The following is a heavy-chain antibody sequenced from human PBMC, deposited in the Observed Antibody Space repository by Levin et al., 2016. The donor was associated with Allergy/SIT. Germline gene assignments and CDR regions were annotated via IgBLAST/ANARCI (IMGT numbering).Heavy chain of an antibody. D-gene: IGHD3-16*01. V-gene: IGHV4-30-2*01. CDR1: GGSISSGGYS. CDR3: CARSSMITFGGGTHIRDAFDI. CDR2: IYHSGST. Sequence: SETLSLTCAVSGGSISSGGYSWSWIRQPPGKGLEWIGYIYHSGSTYYNPSLKSRVTISVDRSKNQFSLKLSSVTAADTAVYYGCARSSMITFGGGTHIRDAFDIWGQGTMVTVSS. J-gene: IGHJ3*02.